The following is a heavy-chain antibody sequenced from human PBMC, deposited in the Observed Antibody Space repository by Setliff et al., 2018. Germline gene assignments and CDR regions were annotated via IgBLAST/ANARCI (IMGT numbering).Heavy chain of an antibody. CDR2: IYTSGST. Sequence: PSETLSLTCTVSGGSISSYYWSWIRQPAGKGLEWIGRIYTSGSTNYNPSLKSRVTMSVDTSKNQFSLKLSSVTAADTAVYYCARSLVGATYSVYFDYWGQGALVTVSS. D-gene: IGHD1-26*01. CDR3: ARSLVGATYSVYFDY. V-gene: IGHV4-4*07. CDR1: GGSISSYY. J-gene: IGHJ4*02.